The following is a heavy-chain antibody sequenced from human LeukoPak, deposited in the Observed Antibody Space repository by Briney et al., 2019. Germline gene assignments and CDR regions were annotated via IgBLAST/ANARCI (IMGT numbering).Heavy chain of an antibody. CDR2: INPNSGVT. J-gene: IGHJ4*02. V-gene: IGHV1-2*02. CDR3: SAYDPLH. D-gene: IGHD5-12*01. CDR1: GYTFTGFY. Sequence: ASVKVSCKASGYTFTGFYLHWVRQAPGQGLEWMGWINPNSGVTNYAQNFQGRATMTRDTSITTAYMELTSLRSDDTAVYYCSAYDPLHWGQGTLVTVSS.